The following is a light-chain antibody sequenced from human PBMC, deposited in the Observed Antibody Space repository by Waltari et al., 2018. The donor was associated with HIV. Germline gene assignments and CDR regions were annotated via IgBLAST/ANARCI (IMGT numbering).Light chain of an antibody. CDR1: SSDIGAYNS. J-gene: IGLJ2*01. Sequence: QSALTQPPSASGSPGQSVTIPCTGTSSDIGAYNSVSWFQQHPGKAPKLMIFDVSKRPSGVPDRFSGSKSGNTASLTVSGLQAEDEADYYCASHAGSKDVFGGGTKLTVL. V-gene: IGLV2-8*01. CDR3: ASHAGSKDV. CDR2: DVS.